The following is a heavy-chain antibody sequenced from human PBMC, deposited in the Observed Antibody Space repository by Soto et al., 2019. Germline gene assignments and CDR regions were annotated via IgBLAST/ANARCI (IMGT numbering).Heavy chain of an antibody. V-gene: IGHV3-30*18. CDR3: AKDSSLDPYYYYGMDV. CDR2: ISYDGSNK. D-gene: IGHD6-6*01. Sequence: GGSLRLSCAASGFTFSSYGMHWVRQAPGKGLEWVAVISYDGSNKYYADSVKGRFTISRDNSKNTLYLQMNSLRAEDTAVYYCAKDSSLDPYYYYGMDVWGQGTTVTVSS. CDR1: GFTFSSYG. J-gene: IGHJ6*02.